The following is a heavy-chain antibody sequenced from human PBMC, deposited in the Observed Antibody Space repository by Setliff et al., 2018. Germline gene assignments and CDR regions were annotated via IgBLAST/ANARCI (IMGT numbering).Heavy chain of an antibody. CDR1: GFSFSGYS. D-gene: IGHD3-3*01. V-gene: IGHV3-48*01. CDR3: AKVGIFGGGYFDF. J-gene: IGHJ4*02. Sequence: GGSLRLSCAASGFSFSGYSMNWVRQAPGKGLEWLSYISSRDTTIYYADSVKGRFTISRDNAKNSLYLQMNSLRAEDTAVYYCAKVGIFGGGYFDFWGQGTLVTVSS. CDR2: ISSRDTTI.